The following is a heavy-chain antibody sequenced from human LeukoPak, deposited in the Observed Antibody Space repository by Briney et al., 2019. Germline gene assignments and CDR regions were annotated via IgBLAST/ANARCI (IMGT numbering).Heavy chain of an antibody. CDR1: GGSFSGYY. J-gene: IGHJ6*02. D-gene: IGHD3-22*01. V-gene: IGHV4-34*01. CDR3: ASILITTSDYYYGMDV. Sequence: SETLSLTCAVYGGSFSGYYWSWIRQPPGKGLEWIGEINHSGSTNYNPSLKSRVTISVDTSKNQFSLKLSSVTAADTAVYYCASILITTSDYYYGMDVWGQGTTVTVSS. CDR2: INHSGST.